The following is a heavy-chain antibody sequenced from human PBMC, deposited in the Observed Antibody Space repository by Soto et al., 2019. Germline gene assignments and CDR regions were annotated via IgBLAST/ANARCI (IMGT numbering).Heavy chain of an antibody. Sequence: GGSLRLSCAASEFTFSDYYMSWIRQAPGKGLEWVSYISSSGSTIYYADSVKGRFTISRDNAKNSLYLQMNSLRAEDTAVYYCARDPDYSSYNWFDPWGQGTLGTASS. D-gene: IGHD4-4*01. V-gene: IGHV3-11*01. J-gene: IGHJ5*02. CDR3: ARDPDYSSYNWFDP. CDR2: ISSSGSTI. CDR1: EFTFSDYY.